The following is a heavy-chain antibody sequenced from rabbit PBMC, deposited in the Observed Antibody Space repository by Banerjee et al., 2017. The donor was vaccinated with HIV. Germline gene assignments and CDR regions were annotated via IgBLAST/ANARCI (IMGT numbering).Heavy chain of an antibody. V-gene: IGHV1S45*01. CDR2: INSSRGNT. D-gene: IGHD8-1*01. Sequence: QAPLEESGVNLVKPEGSLTLTCTASGFSFSNKYVMSWVRRAPGKGLEWIACINSSRGNTVYASWTKGRFTISKTSSTTVTLQIASLTAADTAAYFCARNGAGSNYAFKLWGPGTLVTVS. J-gene: IGHJ4*01. CDR3: ARNGAGSNYAFKL. CDR1: GFSFSNKYV.